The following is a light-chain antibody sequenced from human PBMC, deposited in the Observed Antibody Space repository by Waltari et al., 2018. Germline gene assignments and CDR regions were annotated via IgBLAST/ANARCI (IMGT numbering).Light chain of an antibody. CDR1: RLGDKV. V-gene: IGLV3-1*01. CDR2: QDT. Sequence: SYELTQPPSVSVSPGKTVSITCSGDRLGDKVASWYQQKPGQSPVRVIYQDTQRPSGIPGRFSGSNAGNTATLTISGTQIMDEADYYCQTWDGSTAVFGGGTKVTVL. CDR3: QTWDGSTAV. J-gene: IGLJ3*02.